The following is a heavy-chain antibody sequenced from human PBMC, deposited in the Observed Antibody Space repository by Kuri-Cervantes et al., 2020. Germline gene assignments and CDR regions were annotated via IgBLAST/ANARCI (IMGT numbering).Heavy chain of an antibody. CDR2: INNSGST. V-gene: IGHV4-38-2*02. Sequence: GSLRLSCTVSGYSISSGYYWGWIRQPPGKGLEWIGEINNSGSTNYNPSLKSRVTISVDTSKNQFSLKLSSVTAADTAVYYCASWLDSYYYYGMDFWGQGTTVTVSS. CDR1: GYSISSGYY. J-gene: IGHJ6*02. D-gene: IGHD6-19*01. CDR3: ASWLDSYYYYGMDF.